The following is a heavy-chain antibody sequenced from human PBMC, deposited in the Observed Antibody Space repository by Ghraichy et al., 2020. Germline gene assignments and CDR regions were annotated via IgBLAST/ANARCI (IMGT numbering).Heavy chain of an antibody. CDR1: GFTFSSYA. D-gene: IGHD3-3*01. CDR2: ISGSGGST. V-gene: IGHV3-23*01. J-gene: IGHJ3*02. CDR3: AKHSARTIFGVVHGLDAFDI. Sequence: GESLNISCAASGFTFSSYAMSWVRQAPGKGLEWVSAISGSGGSTYYADSVKGRFTISRDNSKNTLYLQMNSLRAEDTAVYYCAKHSARTIFGVVHGLDAFDIWGQGTMVTVSS.